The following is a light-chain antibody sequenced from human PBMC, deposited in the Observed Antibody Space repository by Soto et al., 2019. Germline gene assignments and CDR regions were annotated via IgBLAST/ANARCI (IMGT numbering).Light chain of an antibody. J-gene: IGLJ3*02. CDR1: SSNIGAGYH. Sequence: QSVLTQPPSVSGAPGQRVTISCTGSSSNIGAGYHVHWYQQLPGTAPKLLIYGNSNRPSGVPDRFSGSKSGTSASLAITGLQAEDEADYYCQSYDRSLSGAVVFGGGTKLTVL. V-gene: IGLV1-40*01. CDR2: GNS. CDR3: QSYDRSLSGAVV.